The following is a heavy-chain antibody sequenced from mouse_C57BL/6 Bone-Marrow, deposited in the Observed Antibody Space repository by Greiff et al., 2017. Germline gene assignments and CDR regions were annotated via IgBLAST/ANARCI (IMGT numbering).Heavy chain of an antibody. CDR2: IYPRDGST. CDR1: GYTFTSYD. Sequence: VQLQQSGPELVKPGASVKLSCKASGYTFTSYDINWVKQRPGQGLEWIGWIYPRDGSTKYNEKFKGKATVTVDTSSSTAYMELHSLTTEDSAVYYCASVEFYGRSGDWYFDVWGTGNAVTVTS. V-gene: IGHV1-85*01. CDR3: ASVEFYGRSGDWYFDV. J-gene: IGHJ1*03. D-gene: IGHD1-1*01.